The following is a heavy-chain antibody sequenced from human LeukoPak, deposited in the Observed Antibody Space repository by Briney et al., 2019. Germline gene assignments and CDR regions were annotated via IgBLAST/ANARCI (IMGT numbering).Heavy chain of an antibody. Sequence: ASVKVSYKASGYTFTSYDIHWVRQATGQGLEWMGWMNPNSGNTGYAQKFQGRVTMTRNTSISTAYMELSSLRSEDTAVYYCARVSTYFGVVTDFDYWGQGTLVTVSS. CDR1: GYTFTSYD. CDR2: MNPNSGNT. V-gene: IGHV1-8*01. D-gene: IGHD3-3*01. CDR3: ARVSTYFGVVTDFDY. J-gene: IGHJ4*02.